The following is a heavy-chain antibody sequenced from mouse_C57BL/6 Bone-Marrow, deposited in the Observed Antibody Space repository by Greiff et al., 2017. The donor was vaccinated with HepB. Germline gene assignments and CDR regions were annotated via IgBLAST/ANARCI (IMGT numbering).Heavy chain of an antibody. CDR1: GYTFTSYW. J-gene: IGHJ3*01. CDR2: IHPNSGST. V-gene: IGHV1-64*01. CDR3: SIRDELPRFAY. Sequence: QVQLQQPGAELVKPGASVKLSCKASGYTFTSYWMHWVKQRPGQGLEWIGMIHPNSGSTNYNEKFKSKATLTVDKSSSTAYMQLSSLTSEDSAVYYGSIRDELPRFAYWGQGTLVTVSA. D-gene: IGHD1-1*01.